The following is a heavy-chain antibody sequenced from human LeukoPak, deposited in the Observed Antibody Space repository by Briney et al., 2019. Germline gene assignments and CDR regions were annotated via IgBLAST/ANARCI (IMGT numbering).Heavy chain of an antibody. V-gene: IGHV3-21*04. CDR1: AFSLSAYN. CDR3: AKDRLVGSGSSAFDY. J-gene: IGHJ4*02. CDR2: ISYTGTYI. D-gene: IGHD3-10*01. Sequence: GGSLRLSCAASAFSLSAYNMNWVRQAPGKGLEWVSSISYTGTYIYYADSVKGRFTISRDNAQNSLYLQMNSLRAEDTAVYYCAKDRLVGSGSSAFDYWGQGTLVTVSS.